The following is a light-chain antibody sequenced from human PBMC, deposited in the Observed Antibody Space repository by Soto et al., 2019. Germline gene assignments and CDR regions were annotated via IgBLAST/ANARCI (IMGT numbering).Light chain of an antibody. V-gene: IGLV2-14*01. CDR3: SSYSSGSTLYV. CDR1: SSDVGGSNY. J-gene: IGLJ1*01. Sequence: QSVLTQPASVSGSPGQSITISCTGTSSDVGGSNYVSWYQQHPDKAPKLLIYDVTYRPSGVSSRFSGSKSGNTASLTISWLQAEDEADYYCSSYSSGSTLYVFGTGTKVTVL. CDR2: DVT.